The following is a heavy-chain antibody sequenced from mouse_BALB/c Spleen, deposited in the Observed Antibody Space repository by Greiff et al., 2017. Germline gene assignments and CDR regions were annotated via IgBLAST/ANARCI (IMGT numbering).Heavy chain of an antibody. CDR1: GYTFTSYW. CDR3: TTGYYAMDY. V-gene: IGHV1S22*01. CDR2: IYPGSGST. J-gene: IGHJ4*01. Sequence: LQQPGSELVRPGASVKLSCKASGYTFTSYWMHWVKQRHGQGLEWIGNIYPGSGSTNYDEKFKSKGTLTVDTSSSTAYMHLSSLTSEDSAVYYCTTGYYAMDYGGQGTSVTVSS.